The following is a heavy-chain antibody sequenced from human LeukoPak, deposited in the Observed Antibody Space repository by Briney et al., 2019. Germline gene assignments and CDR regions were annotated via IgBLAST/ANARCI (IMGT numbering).Heavy chain of an antibody. J-gene: IGHJ4*02. D-gene: IGHD3-10*01. CDR2: IYTSGST. CDR1: GGSISSGSYY. Sequence: SQTLSLTCTVSGGSISSGSYYWSWIRQPAGKGLEWIGRIYTSGSTKYNPSLKSRVTISADTSKNQFSLKLSSVTAADTAVYYCARDSRTYYYGSGSYPLFDYWGQGTLVTVSS. V-gene: IGHV4-61*02. CDR3: ARDSRTYYYGSGSYPLFDY.